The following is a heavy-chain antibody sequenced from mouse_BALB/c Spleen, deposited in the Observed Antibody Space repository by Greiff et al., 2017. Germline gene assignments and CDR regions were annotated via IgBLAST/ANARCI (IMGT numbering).Heavy chain of an antibody. V-gene: IGHV1-55*01. D-gene: IGHD2-4*01. Sequence: QVHVKQPGAELVKPGTSVKLSCKASGYNFTSYWINWVKLRPGQGLEWIGDIYPGSGSTNYNEKFKSKATLTVDTSSSTAYMQLSSLASEDSALYYCARYHYDFDYWGQGTTLTVSS. CDR1: GYNFTSYW. J-gene: IGHJ2*01. CDR2: IYPGSGST. CDR3: ARYHYDFDY.